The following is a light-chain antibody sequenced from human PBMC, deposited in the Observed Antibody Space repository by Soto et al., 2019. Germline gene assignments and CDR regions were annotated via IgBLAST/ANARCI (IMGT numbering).Light chain of an antibody. CDR2: AAS. V-gene: IGKV1-39*01. CDR1: QSISTY. J-gene: IGKJ2*01. Sequence: IQLTQSPSSLSASVGDTVTITCRASQSISTYLNWYQHKPGKAPKLVIQAASTLLSGVPPRFSGSGSETDFTLTITSLRHEDFATYYCQQSYRTPYIFGQGTNLEIK. CDR3: QQSYRTPYI.